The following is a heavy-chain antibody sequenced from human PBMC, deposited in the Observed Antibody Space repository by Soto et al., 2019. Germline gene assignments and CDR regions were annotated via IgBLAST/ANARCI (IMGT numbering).Heavy chain of an antibody. CDR1: GFTFDDYA. CDR3: AKGDIVATMRDDAFDI. Sequence: GGSLRLSCAASGFTFDDYAMHWVRQAQGKGLEWVSGISGNSGSIAKPDSVKGRFTISRDNAKNSLYLQMNSLRAEDTALYYCAKGDIVATMRDDAFDIWGQGTMVTVSS. V-gene: IGHV3-9*01. J-gene: IGHJ3*02. D-gene: IGHD5-12*01. CDR2: ISGNSGSI.